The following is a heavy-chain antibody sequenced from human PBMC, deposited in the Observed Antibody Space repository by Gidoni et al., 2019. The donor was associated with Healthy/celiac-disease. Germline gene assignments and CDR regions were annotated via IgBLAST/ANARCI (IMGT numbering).Heavy chain of an antibody. CDR3: ARDSRTGSKRGFDY. D-gene: IGHD3-9*01. V-gene: IGHV4-31*03. CDR1: GGSIRSGGYS. Sequence: QVQLQESGPGLVKPSQTLSLTCTVSGGSIRSGGYSWSWIRQHPGKGLEWIGYIYYSGSTYYNPSLKSRVTISVDTSKNQFSLKLSSVTAADTAVYYCARDSRTGSKRGFDYWGQGTLVTVSS. J-gene: IGHJ4*02. CDR2: IYYSGST.